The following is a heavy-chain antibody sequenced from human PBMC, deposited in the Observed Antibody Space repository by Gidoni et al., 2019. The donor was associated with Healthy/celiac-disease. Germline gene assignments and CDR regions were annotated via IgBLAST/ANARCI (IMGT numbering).Heavy chain of an antibody. V-gene: IGHV3-33*01. J-gene: IGHJ4*02. CDR2: IWYDGSNK. CDR1: GFTFSSHG. D-gene: IGHD5-12*01. Sequence: QVQLVESGGGVVQPGRSLRLSCAASGFTFSSHGMHWVRQAPGKGLEWVAVIWYDGSNKYYADSVKGRFTISRDNSKNTLYLQMNSLRAEDTAVYYCARDQVGILSGYDSEFDYWGQGTLVTVSS. CDR3: ARDQVGILSGYDSEFDY.